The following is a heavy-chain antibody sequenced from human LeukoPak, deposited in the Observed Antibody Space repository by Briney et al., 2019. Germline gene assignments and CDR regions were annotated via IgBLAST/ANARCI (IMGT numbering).Heavy chain of an antibody. J-gene: IGHJ5*02. CDR3: AKDGDLTGYYNWFDP. Sequence: GGSLRLSCAASGFTFGSYGMLWVRQAPGKGLEWVAVISYDGSNKYYADSVKGRFTISRDNSKNTLYLQMNSLRAEDTAVYYCAKDGDLTGYYNWFDPWGQGTLVTVSS. D-gene: IGHD3-9*01. CDR2: ISYDGSNK. V-gene: IGHV3-30*18. CDR1: GFTFGSYG.